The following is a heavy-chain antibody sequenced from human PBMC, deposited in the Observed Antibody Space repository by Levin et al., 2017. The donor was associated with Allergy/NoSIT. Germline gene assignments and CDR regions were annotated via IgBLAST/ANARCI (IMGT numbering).Heavy chain of an antibody. V-gene: IGHV3-23*01. CDR1: GFTFNIYA. CDR2: IINSGVGT. Sequence: PGESLKISCAASGFTFNIYAMSWVRQAPGKGLEWVSAIINSGVGTYYADSVKGRFTISRDNSKNTMYLQMNSLRAEDTAVYFCAKDAIRGSDQPYYFDYWGQGTLVTASS. CDR3: AKDAIRGSDQPYYFDY. J-gene: IGHJ4*02. D-gene: IGHD6-19*01.